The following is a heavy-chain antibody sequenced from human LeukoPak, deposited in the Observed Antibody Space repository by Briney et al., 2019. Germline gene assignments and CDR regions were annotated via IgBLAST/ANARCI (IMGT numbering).Heavy chain of an antibody. D-gene: IGHD6-13*01. CDR2: ISAYNGNT. V-gene: IGHV1-18*01. CDR3: ARVAAAGSTDYYYYYMDV. J-gene: IGHJ6*03. Sequence: ASVKVSCKASGYTFTSYGISWVRQAPGQGLEWMGWISAYNGNTNYAQKLQGRVTMTTDTSTSTAYMELRSLRSDDTAVYYCARVAAAGSTDYYYYYMDVWGKGTTVTVSS. CDR1: GYTFTSYG.